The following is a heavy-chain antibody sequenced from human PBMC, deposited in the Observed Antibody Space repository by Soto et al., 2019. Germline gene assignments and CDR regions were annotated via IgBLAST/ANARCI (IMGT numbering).Heavy chain of an antibody. D-gene: IGHD1-26*01. CDR1: GFTFDDYA. J-gene: IGHJ4*02. CDR2: ISWNSGSI. Sequence: EVQLVESGGGLVQPGRSLRLSCAASGFTFDDYAMHWVRQAPGKGLEWVSGISWNSGSIGYADSVKGRVTISRDNAKNSLYLQMNSLRAEDTALYYCAKDRSGSYYVGFDYWGQGTLVTVSS. CDR3: AKDRSGSYYVGFDY. V-gene: IGHV3-9*01.